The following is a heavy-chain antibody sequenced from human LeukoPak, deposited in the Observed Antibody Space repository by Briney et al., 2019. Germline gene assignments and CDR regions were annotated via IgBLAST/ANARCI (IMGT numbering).Heavy chain of an antibody. CDR1: GGSISSYY. V-gene: IGHV4-4*07. J-gene: IGHJ4*02. D-gene: IGHD3-22*01. CDR3: AGDYYDSSGYYYDY. Sequence: SETLSLTCTVSGGSISSYYWSWIRQPAGKGLEWIGRTYTIGSTNYNPSLKSRVTMSVDTSKNQFSLKLSSVTAADTAVYYCAGDYYDSSGYYYDYWGQGTLVTVSS. CDR2: TYTIGST.